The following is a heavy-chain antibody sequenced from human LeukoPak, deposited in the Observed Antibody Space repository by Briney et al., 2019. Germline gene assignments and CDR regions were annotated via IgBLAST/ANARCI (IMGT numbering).Heavy chain of an antibody. CDR1: GGSISNNKW. V-gene: IGHV4-4*02. CDR3: ARRGWLRRKGSDY. D-gene: IGHD5-12*01. J-gene: IGHJ4*02. Sequence: KTSGTLSLTCAVSGGSISNNKWWSWVRPTPGKGLEWIGEIYESGSTNYNPSLKSRVTISLDKSKNQFSLNLSSVTAADTAVYYCARRGWLRRKGSDYWGQGTLVTVSS. CDR2: IYESGST.